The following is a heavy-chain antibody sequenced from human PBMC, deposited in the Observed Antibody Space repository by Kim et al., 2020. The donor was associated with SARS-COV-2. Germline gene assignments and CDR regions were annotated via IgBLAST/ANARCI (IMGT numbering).Heavy chain of an antibody. Sequence: GGSLRLSCAASGFTFSSYEMNWVRQAPGKGLEWVSYISSSGSTIYYADSVKGRFIISRDNAKNSLYLQMNSLRAEDTAVYYCARDSGIAAAGTGNYYYYYGMDVWGQGTTVTVSS. CDR2: ISSSGSTI. D-gene: IGHD6-13*01. J-gene: IGHJ6*02. V-gene: IGHV3-48*03. CDR1: GFTFSSYE. CDR3: ARDSGIAAAGTGNYYYYYGMDV.